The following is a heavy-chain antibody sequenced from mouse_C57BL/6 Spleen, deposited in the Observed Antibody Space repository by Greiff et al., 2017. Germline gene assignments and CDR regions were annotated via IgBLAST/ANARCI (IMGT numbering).Heavy chain of an antibody. CDR3: ARRGSNTRYYYAIDY. V-gene: IGHV1-50*01. J-gene: IGHJ4*01. Sequence: QVQLKQPGAELVKPGASVKLSCKASGYTFTSYWMQWVKQRPGQGLEWIGEIDPSDSYTNYNQKFKGKATLTVDTSSSTAYMQLSSLPSEDSAVYYCARRGSNTRYYYAIDYWGQGTSVTVSS. CDR2: IDPSDSYT. D-gene: IGHD1-1*01. CDR1: GYTFTSYW.